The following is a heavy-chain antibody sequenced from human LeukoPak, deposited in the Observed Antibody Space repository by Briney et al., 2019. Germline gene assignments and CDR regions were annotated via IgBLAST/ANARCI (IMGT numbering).Heavy chain of an antibody. J-gene: IGHJ6*02. CDR1: GFAFSSNW. CDR3: AGGTYYDFWSGYPYYYGMDV. CDR2: INSGGSGT. V-gene: IGHV3-74*01. D-gene: IGHD3-3*01. Sequence: GGSLRLSCAASGFAFSSNWMHWVRQTPGKGLVWVSRINSGGSGTSYAASVEGRFTISRDNAKNTLYLQMNSLRVEDTAVYYCAGGTYYDFWSGYPYYYGMDVWGQGTTVTVSS.